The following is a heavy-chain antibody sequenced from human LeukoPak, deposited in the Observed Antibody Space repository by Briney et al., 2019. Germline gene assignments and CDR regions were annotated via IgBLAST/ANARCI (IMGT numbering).Heavy chain of an antibody. CDR1: GFTFSSYA. CDR2: ISSSSSYI. CDR3: ARDSDIVATIPGGDY. Sequence: KTGGSLRLSCAASGFTFSSYAMHWVRQAPGKGLEWVSSISSSSSYIYYADSVKGRFTISRDNAKNSLYLQMNSLRAEGTAVYYCARDSDIVATIPGGDYWGQGTMVTVSS. J-gene: IGHJ4*02. V-gene: IGHV3-21*01. D-gene: IGHD5-12*01.